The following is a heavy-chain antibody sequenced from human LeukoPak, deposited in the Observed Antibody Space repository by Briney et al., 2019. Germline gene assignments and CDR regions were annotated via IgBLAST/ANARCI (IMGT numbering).Heavy chain of an antibody. CDR2: IYYSGST. J-gene: IGHJ4*02. CDR1: GGSISSSSYY. V-gene: IGHV4-39*01. Sequence: SETLSLTCTVSGGSISSSSYYWGWIRPPPGKGLEWIGSIYYSGSTYYNPSLKSRVTISVDTSKNQFSLKRSSVTTADTAVYYCASPYYYDSSGYYSPFDYWGQGTLVTVSS. CDR3: ASPYYYDSSGYYSPFDY. D-gene: IGHD3-22*01.